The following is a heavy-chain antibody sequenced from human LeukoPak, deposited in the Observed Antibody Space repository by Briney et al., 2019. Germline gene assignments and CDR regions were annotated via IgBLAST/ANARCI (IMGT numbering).Heavy chain of an antibody. V-gene: IGHV3-7*01. CDR1: GFTFSNYW. D-gene: IGHD3-16*01. J-gene: IGHJ5*02. CDR2: MNQDGSGK. CDR3: ARDNDRKDDS. Sequence: GGSLRLSCAASGFTFSNYWMTWVRQAPGKVLEWVANMNQDGSGKYYVDSVKGRFAISRDNAKNSLYLQMNNLRVEDTAVYYCARDNDRKDDSWGQGTLVTVSS.